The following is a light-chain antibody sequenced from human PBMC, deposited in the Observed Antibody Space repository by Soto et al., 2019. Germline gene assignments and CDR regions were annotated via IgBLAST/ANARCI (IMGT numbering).Light chain of an antibody. J-gene: IGKJ1*01. CDR1: QSISSW. V-gene: IGKV1-5*01. Sequence: DIQMTQSPSSVSASVGDRVTITCRASQSISSWLAWYQQKPGKAPKLLIYDASSLESGVPSRFSGSGSGTEFTLTISSLQPDDFTTYYCQQSHSTSWTFGQGTKVDIK. CDR3: QQSHSTSWT. CDR2: DAS.